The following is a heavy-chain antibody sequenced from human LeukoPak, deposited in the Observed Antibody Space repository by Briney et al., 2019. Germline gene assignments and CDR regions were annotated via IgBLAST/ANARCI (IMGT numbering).Heavy chain of an antibody. Sequence: GGSLRLSCAAYGFIFNSYAMSWVRQAPGKGMEWVSTISDIGLSTYYADSVKGRLTISRDNSKNTLSRLLSSLRADDTAIYYCARISLRAFDVWGQGTTVTVSS. CDR1: GFIFNSYA. V-gene: IGHV3-23*01. J-gene: IGHJ3*01. CDR3: ARISLRAFDV. D-gene: IGHD2/OR15-2a*01. CDR2: ISDIGLST.